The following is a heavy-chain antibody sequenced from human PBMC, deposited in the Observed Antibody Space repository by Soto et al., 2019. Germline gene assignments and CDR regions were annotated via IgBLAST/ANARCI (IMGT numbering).Heavy chain of an antibody. V-gene: IGHV3-30*18. CDR1: GFTFSSYG. D-gene: IGHD2-8*01. Sequence: QVQLVESGGGVVQPGRSLRLSCAASGFTFSSYGMHWVRQAPGKGLEWVAVISYDGSNKYYADSVKGRFTISRDNSKNTLYLQMNSLRAEDTAVYYCAKDIGYCTNGLCSNIVYYYGVDVWGQGTTVTVSS. CDR2: ISYDGSNK. CDR3: AKDIGYCTNGLCSNIVYYYGVDV. J-gene: IGHJ6*02.